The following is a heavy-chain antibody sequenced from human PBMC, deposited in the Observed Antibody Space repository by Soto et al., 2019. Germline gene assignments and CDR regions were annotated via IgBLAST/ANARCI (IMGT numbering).Heavy chain of an antibody. CDR2: IFNTATT. V-gene: IGHV4-31*03. J-gene: IGHJ5*02. D-gene: IGHD3-10*01. CDR1: GGSFSSGGFY. CDR3: ARGFYGSGGPDL. Sequence: SETLSLTCTISGGSFSSGGFYCGWIRQCPGKGLEWIGHIFNTATTRYNPPLRSRLSMSIDTSANLFSMRLSSVTATDTAIYYCARGFYGSGGPDLWGRGTLVTVSS.